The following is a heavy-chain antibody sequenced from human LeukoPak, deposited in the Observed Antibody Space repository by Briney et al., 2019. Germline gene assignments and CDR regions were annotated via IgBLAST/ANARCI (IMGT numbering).Heavy chain of an antibody. CDR2: IYYSGTT. D-gene: IGHD1-26*01. CDR3: ARGRWWELLLEPIHSLYYFAY. J-gene: IGHJ4*02. CDR1: GGSISSSSYY. Sequence: TSETPSLTCTVSGGSISSSSYYWGWLRHPPGKGLEWMGSIYYSGTTYYNPSLKRRVTISEDTSKNQFSLTLCSVTAADTADYYCARGRWWELLLEPIHSLYYFAYWGQGTLLTVSS. V-gene: IGHV4-39*07.